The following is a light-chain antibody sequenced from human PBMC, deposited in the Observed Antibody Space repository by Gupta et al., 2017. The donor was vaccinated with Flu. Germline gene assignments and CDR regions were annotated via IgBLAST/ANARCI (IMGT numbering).Light chain of an antibody. CDR1: SGSIATNY. CDR3: QSYESITRDVV. J-gene: IGLJ2*01. CDR2: EDN. Sequence: NFILTQTHSVSESPGRTVTISCTRSSGSIATNYVQWYQQRPGSSPTTVIYEDNRRPSGVPDRCSGSIDSSSNSASLTISGLKTEDEADYFCQSYESITRDVVFGGGTKLTVL. V-gene: IGLV6-57*01.